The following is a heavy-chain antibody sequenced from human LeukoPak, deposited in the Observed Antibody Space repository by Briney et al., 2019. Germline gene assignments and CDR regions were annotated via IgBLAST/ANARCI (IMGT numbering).Heavy chain of an antibody. CDR1: GYTLTSYG. Sequence: ASVKVSCKASGYTLTSYGISWVRQAPGQGLEWMGWISAYNGNTNYAQKLQGRVTMTTDTSTSTAYMELSRLRSDDTAVYYCARVSGQIHSSPGSYGMDVWSQGTTVTVSS. CDR2: ISAYNGNT. CDR3: ARVSGQIHSSPGSYGMDV. D-gene: IGHD6-13*01. J-gene: IGHJ6*02. V-gene: IGHV1-18*01.